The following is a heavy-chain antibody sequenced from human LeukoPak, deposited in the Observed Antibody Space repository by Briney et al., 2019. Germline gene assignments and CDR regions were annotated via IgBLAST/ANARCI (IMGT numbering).Heavy chain of an antibody. CDR2: IIPIFGTA. CDR3: ARGWGPVGGFDY. J-gene: IGHJ4*02. V-gene: IGHV1-69*13. CDR1: GGTFSSYA. D-gene: IGHD3-16*01. Sequence: SVKVSCKASGGTFSSYAISWVRQAPGQGLEWMGGIIPIFGTANYARKFQGRVTITADESTSTAYMELSSLRSEDTAVYYCARGWGPVGGFDYWGQGTLVTVSS.